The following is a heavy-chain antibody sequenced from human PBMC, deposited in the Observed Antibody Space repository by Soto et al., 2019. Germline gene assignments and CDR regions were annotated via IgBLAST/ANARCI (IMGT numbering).Heavy chain of an antibody. D-gene: IGHD3-10*01. CDR2: IIPNFDTP. Sequence: QVHLVQSGAEVKKPGSSVTVSCKTSGGSFNNYAVSWVRHAPGHGLEWMGGIIPNFDTPNYAQKLPDRVTIIADESTSTVYMELRSLSSNGTAVYYCAVAMVREILIFESSGMHVWGQGTTVIVSS. CDR1: GGSFNNYA. V-gene: IGHV1-69*01. CDR3: AVAMVREILIFESSGMHV. J-gene: IGHJ6*02.